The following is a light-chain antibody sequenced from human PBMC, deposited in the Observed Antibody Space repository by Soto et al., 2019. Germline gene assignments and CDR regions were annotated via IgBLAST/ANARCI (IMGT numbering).Light chain of an antibody. Sequence: QSALTQPPSASGSPGQSVTISCTGTSSDVGGYNYVSWYQHHPGKAPKLIIYEVYKRPSGVPDRFSGSKSGNTAALTVSALQAEDETDYYCSSYVGTNSYVFGTGTKLTVL. CDR3: SSYVGTNSYV. J-gene: IGLJ1*01. V-gene: IGLV2-8*01. CDR1: SSDVGGYNY. CDR2: EVY.